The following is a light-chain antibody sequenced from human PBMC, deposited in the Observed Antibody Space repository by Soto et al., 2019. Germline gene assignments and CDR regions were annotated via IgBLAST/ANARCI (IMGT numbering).Light chain of an antibody. CDR3: SSYTSSSTPIV. CDR2: EVS. J-gene: IGLJ1*01. Sequence: QSALTQPASVSGSPGQSITISCTGTSSDVGGYNYVSWYQQHPGKAPKLMIYEVSNRPSGVSNRFSGSKSGNTASLTISGLQAEDEADYYCSSYTSSSTPIVFGTGTNLTVL. V-gene: IGLV2-14*01. CDR1: SSDVGGYNY.